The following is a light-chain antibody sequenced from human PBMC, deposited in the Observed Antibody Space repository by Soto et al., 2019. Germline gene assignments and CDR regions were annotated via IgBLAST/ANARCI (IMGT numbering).Light chain of an antibody. Sequence: DIQMTQSPSSVSASVGDTVVISCRASQHVSNWLAWYQQKPGEAPKRLIYATSTLQIGVPSRFSGSGSGTHFALSISSLYPEDFATYYCHQGTRFPLTFGGGAKVEVK. J-gene: IGKJ4*01. V-gene: IGKV1-12*01. CDR3: HQGTRFPLT. CDR1: QHVSNW. CDR2: ATS.